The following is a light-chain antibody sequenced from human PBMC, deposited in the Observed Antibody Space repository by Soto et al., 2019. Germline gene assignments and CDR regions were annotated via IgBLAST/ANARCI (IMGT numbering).Light chain of an antibody. CDR2: GAS. V-gene: IGKV3-20*01. J-gene: IGKJ1*01. Sequence: EIVLTQSPGTLSLSPGERATLSCGASQSVTNNYFAWYQQKPGQAPRLLVYGASSRATGIPDRFSGSGSGTDFTLTISRLEPEDFAVYYGQQYGSSPWTFGQGTKVEIK. CDR3: QQYGSSPWT. CDR1: QSVTNNY.